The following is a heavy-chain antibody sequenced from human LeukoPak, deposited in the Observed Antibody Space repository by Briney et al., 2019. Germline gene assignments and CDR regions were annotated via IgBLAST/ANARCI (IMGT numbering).Heavy chain of an antibody. D-gene: IGHD2-2*02. CDR1: GYTFTGYY. V-gene: IGHV1-2*06. J-gene: IGHJ3*02. CDR3: ARTLYDDAFDI. Sequence: AAVKDSCQASGYTFTGYYMHWVGQAPGQGREWRGRINCNSGGTNYAQNFRGTVTMTMDTSINSANLELSRLRSDNTAVYYCARTLYDDAFDIWGQGTIVTHSS. CDR2: INCNSGGT.